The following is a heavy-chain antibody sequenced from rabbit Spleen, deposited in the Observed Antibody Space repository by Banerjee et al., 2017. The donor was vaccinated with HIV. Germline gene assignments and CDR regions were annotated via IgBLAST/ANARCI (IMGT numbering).Heavy chain of an antibody. J-gene: IGHJ4*01. CDR1: GLDFTTNYW. CDR3: ASSYGRIGGYLNL. D-gene: IGHD1-1*01. V-gene: IGHV1S40*01. Sequence: QSLEESGGGLVKPGASLTLTCTASGLDFTTNYWMCWVRQAPGKGLEWIACIYAGSGGTTYYATWAKGQFTISKTSSTTVTLQMTSLPAADTATYFCASSYGRIGGYLNLWGPGTLVTVS. CDR2: IYAGSGGTT.